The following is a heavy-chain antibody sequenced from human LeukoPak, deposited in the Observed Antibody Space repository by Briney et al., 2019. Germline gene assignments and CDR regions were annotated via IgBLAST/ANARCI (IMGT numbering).Heavy chain of an antibody. V-gene: IGHV5-51*01. CDR3: ARHIGPMVRGVHGFDP. Sequence: GESLKVSCKGSGYSFTSYWIGWVRQMPGKGLEWMGIIYPGDSDTRYSPSFQGQVTISADKSISTAYLQWSSLKASDTAMYYCARHIGPMVRGVHGFDPWGQGTLVTVSS. J-gene: IGHJ5*02. D-gene: IGHD3-10*01. CDR2: IYPGDSDT. CDR1: GYSFTSYW.